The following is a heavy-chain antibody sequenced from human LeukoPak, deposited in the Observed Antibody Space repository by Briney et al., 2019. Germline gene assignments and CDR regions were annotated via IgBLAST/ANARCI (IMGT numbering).Heavy chain of an antibody. V-gene: IGHV4-34*01. CDR3: ARVSGYSYGYFDY. Sequence: SETLSLTCAVYGGSFSGYYWSWIRQPPGKGLEWIGEINHSGSTNYNPSLKSRVTISVDTSKNQFSLKLSSVTAADTAVYYCARVSGYSYGYFDYWVQGTLVTVSS. J-gene: IGHJ4*02. CDR2: INHSGST. D-gene: IGHD5-18*01. CDR1: GGSFSGYY.